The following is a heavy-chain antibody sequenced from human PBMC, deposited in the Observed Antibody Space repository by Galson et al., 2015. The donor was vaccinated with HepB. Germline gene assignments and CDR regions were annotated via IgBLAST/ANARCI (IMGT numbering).Heavy chain of an antibody. CDR2: INPSGYDT. Sequence: SCAASGFTFNIYSMGWVRQAPGQGLEWMGIINPSGYDTDYAQKFQGRVTMTSDTSTSTVYMELSSLRFDDTAVYYCAREMRGASGWYYFDYWGQGTLVTVSS. V-gene: IGHV1-46*02. CDR3: AREMRGASGWYYFDY. J-gene: IGHJ4*02. CDR1: GFTFNIYS. D-gene: IGHD6-19*01.